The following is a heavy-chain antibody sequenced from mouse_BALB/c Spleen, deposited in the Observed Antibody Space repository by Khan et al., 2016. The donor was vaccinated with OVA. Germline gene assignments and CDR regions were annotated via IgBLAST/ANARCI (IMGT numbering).Heavy chain of an antibody. D-gene: IGHD2-14*01. CDR2: INTHSGVP. Sequence: QIQLVQSGPELKKPGETVRISCKASGYTFTTAGMQWVQKMPGKGLKWIGWINTHSGVPKYAEDFKGRFVFSLETSASTAYLQITNLKNEETATYFCARGGAAYYRNDGGAMDYWGQGTSVTVSS. CDR3: ARGGAAYYRNDGGAMDY. V-gene: IGHV9-4*02. CDR1: GYTFTTAG. J-gene: IGHJ4*01.